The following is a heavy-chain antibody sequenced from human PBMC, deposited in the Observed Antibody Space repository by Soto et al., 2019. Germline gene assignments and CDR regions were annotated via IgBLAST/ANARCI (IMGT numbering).Heavy chain of an antibody. D-gene: IGHD3-9*01. Sequence: GGSLRLSCAASGFTFSSYAMHWVRQAPGKGLEWVAVISYDGSNKYYADSVKGRFTISRDNSKNTLYLQMNSLRAEDTAVYYCARPYDILTGLYAFDIWGQGTMVTVSS. CDR1: GFTFSSYA. CDR3: ARPYDILTGLYAFDI. V-gene: IGHV3-30-3*01. CDR2: ISYDGSNK. J-gene: IGHJ3*02.